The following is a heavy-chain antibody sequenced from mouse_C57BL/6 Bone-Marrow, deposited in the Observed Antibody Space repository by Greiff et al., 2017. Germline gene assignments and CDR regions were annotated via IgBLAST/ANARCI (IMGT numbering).Heavy chain of an antibody. V-gene: IGHV1-81*01. CDR2: IYPRSGNT. Sequence: QVQLQQSGAELARPGASVKLSCKASGYTFTSYGISWVKQRTGQGLEWIGEIYPRSGNTYYNEKFKGKATLAADKSSSTAYMELRSLTSEDSAVYFCAREENDYEFAYWGQGALVTVSA. D-gene: IGHD2-4*01. J-gene: IGHJ3*01. CDR1: GYTFTSYG. CDR3: AREENDYEFAY.